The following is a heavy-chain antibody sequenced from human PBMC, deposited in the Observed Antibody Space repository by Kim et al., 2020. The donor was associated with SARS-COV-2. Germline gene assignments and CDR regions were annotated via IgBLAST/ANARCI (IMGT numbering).Heavy chain of an antibody. CDR3: AIFVATSGTWNRWFDP. CDR1: GFTFSYYW. D-gene: IGHD6-13*01. Sequence: GGSLRLSCAASGFTFSYYWMSWVRQAPGKGLEWVANIKQDGSEKYYVDSVKGRFTISRDNAENSLYLQMNSLRVEDTAVYYCAIFVATSGTWNRWFDPWGQGTLVTVSS. CDR2: IKQDGSEK. V-gene: IGHV3-7*03. J-gene: IGHJ5*02.